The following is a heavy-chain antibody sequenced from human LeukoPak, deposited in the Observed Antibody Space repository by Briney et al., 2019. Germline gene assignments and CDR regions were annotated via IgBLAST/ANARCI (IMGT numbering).Heavy chain of an antibody. V-gene: IGHV4-34*01. D-gene: IGHD6-13*01. CDR2: INHSGST. Sequence: NPSETLSLTCAVYGGSFSGYYWRWIRQPPGKGLEWIGEINHSGSTNYNPSLKSRVTISVDTSKNQFSLKLSSVTAADTAVYYCAREKKAAAGIELLDGEGLLDDYWGQGTLVTVSS. CDR3: AREKKAAAGIELLDGEGLLDDY. CDR1: GGSFSGYY. J-gene: IGHJ4*02.